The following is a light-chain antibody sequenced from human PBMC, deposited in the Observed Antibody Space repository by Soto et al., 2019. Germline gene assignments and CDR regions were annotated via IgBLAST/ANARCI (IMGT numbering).Light chain of an antibody. Sequence: DIQLTQSPSFLSPSIGDRVTITCRASQVISTSLAWDQVKPGKAPKLLIYAASTLESGVPSRFSATVSGTEFSLTITSLQPEDFATYYCQQLFDSPITFGQGTRLEIK. V-gene: IGKV1-9*01. CDR3: QQLFDSPIT. J-gene: IGKJ5*01. CDR1: QVISTS. CDR2: AAS.